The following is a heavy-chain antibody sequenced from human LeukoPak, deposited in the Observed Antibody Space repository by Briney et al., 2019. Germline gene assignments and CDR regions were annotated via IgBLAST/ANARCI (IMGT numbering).Heavy chain of an antibody. CDR1: GFTFSSYW. V-gene: IGHV3-74*01. CDR3: VRGGSGYYFDY. D-gene: IGHD3-22*01. CDR2: TNSDGNST. Sequence: GGSLRLSCAASGFTFSSYWMHWVRQAPGKGLVWVSRTNSDGNSTSYADSVKGRFTISRDNAKNTLHLQMNSLRAEDTAVYYCVRGGSGYYFDYWRQGTVVTVS. J-gene: IGHJ4*02.